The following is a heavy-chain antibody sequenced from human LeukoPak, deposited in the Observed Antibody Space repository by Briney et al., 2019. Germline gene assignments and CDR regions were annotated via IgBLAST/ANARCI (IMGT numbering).Heavy chain of an antibody. J-gene: IGHJ4*02. CDR1: GYTFTSYG. Sequence: AASVKVSCKASGYTFTSYGISWVRQAPGQGLEWMGWISAYNGNTNYAQTLQGRVTMTTDTSTSTAYMELRSLRSADTAVYYCARQQSRVTVTTFDYWGQGTLVTVSS. CDR3: ARQQSRVTVTTFDY. D-gene: IGHD4-17*01. V-gene: IGHV1-18*01. CDR2: ISAYNGNT.